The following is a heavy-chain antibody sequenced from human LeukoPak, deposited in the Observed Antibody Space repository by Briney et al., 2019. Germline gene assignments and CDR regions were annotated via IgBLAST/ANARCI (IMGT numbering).Heavy chain of an antibody. CDR1: GFTLSSYE. CDR3: ARESYSSGYYYDY. CDR2: ISTSDRTK. V-gene: IGHV3-48*03. D-gene: IGHD3-22*01. J-gene: IGHJ4*02. Sequence: GGSLRLSCTVSGFTLSSYEMSWIRQAPGKGLEWVAYISTSDRTKYYADSVKGRFTISRDNAKNSLYLQMNSLRAEDTAVYYCARESYSSGYYYDYWGQGTLVTVSS.